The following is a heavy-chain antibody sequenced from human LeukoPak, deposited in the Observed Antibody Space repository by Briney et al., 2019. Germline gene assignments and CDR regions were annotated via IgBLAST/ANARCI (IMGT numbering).Heavy chain of an antibody. Sequence: GGSLRLSCAASGFTFSGSAMHWVRQASGKGLEWVGRIRSKANSYATAYAASVKGRFTISRDDSKNTAYLQMNSLKTEDTAVYYCARVVGPPQKYSSSWLYYFDYWGQGTLVTVSS. CDR2: IRSKANSYAT. J-gene: IGHJ4*02. V-gene: IGHV3-73*01. CDR3: ARVVGPPQKYSSSWLYYFDY. CDR1: GFTFSGSA. D-gene: IGHD6-13*01.